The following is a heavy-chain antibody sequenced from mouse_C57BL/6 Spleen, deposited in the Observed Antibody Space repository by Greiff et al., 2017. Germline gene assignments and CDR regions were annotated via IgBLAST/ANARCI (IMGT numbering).Heavy chain of an antibody. V-gene: IGHV5-16*01. CDR1: GFTFSDYY. J-gene: IGHJ1*03. Sequence: EVMLVESEGGLVQPGSSMKLSCTASGFTFSDYYMAWVRQVPEKGLEWVANINYDGSSTYYLDSLKSRFIISRDNAKNILYLQMSSLKSEDTATYHCARDDRGYFDVWGTGTTVTVSS. CDR3: ARDDRGYFDV. CDR2: INYDGSST.